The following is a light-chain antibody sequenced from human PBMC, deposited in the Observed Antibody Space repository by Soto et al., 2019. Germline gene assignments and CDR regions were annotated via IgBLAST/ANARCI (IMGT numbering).Light chain of an antibody. V-gene: IGLV4-69*01. CDR3: QTWGTGPHVV. CDR2: LNSDGSH. Sequence: PVLTQSPSASASLGASVKLTCTLSRGHSSYAIAWHQQQPEKGPRYLMKLNSDGSHSKGDGIPDRFSGSSSGAERYLTIYSLQSEDEADYYCQTWGTGPHVVFGGGTKLTVL. J-gene: IGLJ2*01. CDR1: RGHSSYA.